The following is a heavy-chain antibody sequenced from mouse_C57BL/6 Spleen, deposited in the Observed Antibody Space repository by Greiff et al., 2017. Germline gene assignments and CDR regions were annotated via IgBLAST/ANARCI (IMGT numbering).Heavy chain of an antibody. CDR3: ARRDDYDDYAMDY. D-gene: IGHD2-4*01. Sequence: QVQLQQPGAELVKPGASVKLSCKASGYTFTSYWMQWVKQRPGQGLEWIGEIDPSDSYTNYNQKFKGKATLTVDTSSSTAYMQLSSLTSEDSAGYYCARRDDYDDYAMDYWGQGTSVTVSS. J-gene: IGHJ4*01. CDR2: IDPSDSYT. V-gene: IGHV1-50*01. CDR1: GYTFTSYW.